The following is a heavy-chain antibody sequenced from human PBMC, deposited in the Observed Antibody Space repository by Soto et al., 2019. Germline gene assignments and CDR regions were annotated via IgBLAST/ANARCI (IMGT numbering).Heavy chain of an antibody. Sequence: SVKVSCKASGGTFISYAISWVRQAPGQGLEWMGGIIPIFGTANYAQKFQGRATIAEDESTSTAYMELSSLRSEDTAVYYCARDPTYYYDSSGYSAGGLSDYWGQGTLVTVSS. CDR2: IIPIFGTA. V-gene: IGHV1-69*13. J-gene: IGHJ4*02. CDR1: GGTFISYA. CDR3: ARDPTYYYDSSGYSAGGLSDY. D-gene: IGHD3-22*01.